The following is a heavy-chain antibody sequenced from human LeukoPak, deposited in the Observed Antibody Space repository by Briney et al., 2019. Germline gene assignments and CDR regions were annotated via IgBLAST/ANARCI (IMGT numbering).Heavy chain of an antibody. J-gene: IGHJ4*02. Sequence: PGGSLRLPCAASGFTFSSYWMNWVRQAPGKGLEWLANIKQDGSEKYYVDSVQGRFTISRDNAKNSLYLHMNSLRVEDTAVYYCARDPSGSGSYFVYWGQGTLVTVSS. V-gene: IGHV3-7*01. D-gene: IGHD3-10*01. CDR1: GFTFSSYW. CDR3: ARDPSGSGSYFVY. CDR2: IKQDGSEK.